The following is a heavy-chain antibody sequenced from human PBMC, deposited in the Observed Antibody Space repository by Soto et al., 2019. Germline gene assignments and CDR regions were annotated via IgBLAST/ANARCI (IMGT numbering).Heavy chain of an antibody. Sequence: QVQLQESGPGLVKPSQTLSLTCTVSGGSISSGGYYWSWIRQHPGKGLEWLGYIYYSGSTYYNPSLKSRVTISVDTSKNQFSLKLSSVTAADTAVYYCARDHLTSQYGSGSFYFDYWGQGTLVTVSS. V-gene: IGHV4-31*03. CDR2: IYYSGST. CDR3: ARDHLTSQYGSGSFYFDY. J-gene: IGHJ4*02. CDR1: GGSISSGGYY. D-gene: IGHD3-10*01.